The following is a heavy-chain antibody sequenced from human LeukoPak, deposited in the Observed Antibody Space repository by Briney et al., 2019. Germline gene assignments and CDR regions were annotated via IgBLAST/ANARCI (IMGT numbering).Heavy chain of an antibody. CDR2: MNPNSGNT. D-gene: IGHD6-19*01. J-gene: IGHJ5*02. CDR1: GYTFTTYG. CDR3: ARVPSFFAAVAGNAGWFDP. Sequence: ASEKVSCKASGYTFTTYGINWVRQATGQGLEWMGWMNPNSGNTGYAQKFQGRVTMTKNTAMGTAYMELSSLTSEDTAVYYCARVPSFFAAVAGNAGWFDPWGQGTLVTVSS. V-gene: IGHV1-8*01.